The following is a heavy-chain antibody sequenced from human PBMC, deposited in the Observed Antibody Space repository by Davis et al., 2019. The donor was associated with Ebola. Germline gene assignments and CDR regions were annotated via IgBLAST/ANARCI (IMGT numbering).Heavy chain of an antibody. J-gene: IGHJ6*02. CDR3: AKDRQWLVGYGMDV. CDR2: ISGSGGST. D-gene: IGHD6-19*01. V-gene: IGHV3-23*01. Sequence: GESLKISCAASGFTFSSYWMHWVRQAPGKGLEWVSAISGSGGSTYYADSVKGRFTISRDNSKNTLYLQMNSLRAEDTAVYYCAKDRQWLVGYGMDVWGQGTTVTVSS. CDR1: GFTFSSYW.